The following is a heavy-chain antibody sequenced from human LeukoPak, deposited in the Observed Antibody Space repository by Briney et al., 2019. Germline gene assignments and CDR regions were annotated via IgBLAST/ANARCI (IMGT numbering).Heavy chain of an antibody. Sequence: PGRSLRLSCAASGFTFSSYGMHWVRQAPGKGLEWVALISYDGNDKYYGESVKGRFTISRDNSKNKVYLQMDSLRVEDTAVYYCAKVFLSWGYYFYGLDAWGQGTTVTVSS. D-gene: IGHD6-13*01. V-gene: IGHV3-30*18. CDR3: AKVFLSWGYYFYGLDA. J-gene: IGHJ6*02. CDR2: ISYDGNDK. CDR1: GFTFSSYG.